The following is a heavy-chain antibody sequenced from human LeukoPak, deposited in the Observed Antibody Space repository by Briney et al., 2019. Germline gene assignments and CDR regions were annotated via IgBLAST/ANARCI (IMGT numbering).Heavy chain of an antibody. D-gene: IGHD4-23*01. J-gene: IGHJ5*02. CDR1: GYTFTSYA. Sequence: ASVKVSCKASGYTFTSYAMHWVRQAPGQGLEWMGWINAGNGNTKYSQKFQGRVTITRDTSASTAYMELSSLRSEDTAVYYCARDSRAVVTPGNWFDPWGQGTLVTVSS. CDR2: INAGNGNT. CDR3: ARDSRAVVTPGNWFDP. V-gene: IGHV1-3*01.